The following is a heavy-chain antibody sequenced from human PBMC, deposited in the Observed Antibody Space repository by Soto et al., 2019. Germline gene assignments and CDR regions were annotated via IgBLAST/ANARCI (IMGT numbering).Heavy chain of an antibody. V-gene: IGHV1-8*01. CDR1: GYTFTSYD. Sequence: ASVKVSCKASGYTFTSYDINWVRQATGQGLERMGWMNPNSGNTGYAEKFQGRVTMTRNTSISTAYMELSSLRSEDTAVYYCARGIGQYCSSTSCYESWFDPWGQGTLVTVSS. J-gene: IGHJ5*02. CDR2: MNPNSGNT. D-gene: IGHD2-2*01. CDR3: ARGIGQYCSSTSCYESWFDP.